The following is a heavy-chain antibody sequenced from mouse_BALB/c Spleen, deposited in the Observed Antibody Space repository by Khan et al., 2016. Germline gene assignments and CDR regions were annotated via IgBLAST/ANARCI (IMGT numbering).Heavy chain of an antibody. V-gene: IGHV3-2*02. CDR3: ERKTRSGSSD. CDR2: ISYSGST. J-gene: IGHJ2*01. Sequence: EVQLQESGPGLVKPSQSLSITCTVTGYSITSDYAWNWIRQFPGNKLEWMGYISYSGSTSYNPSLKSRISITRDTSKNQFFLQLNSVTTEDTATYYGERKTRSGSSDWGQVTTLTVSS. D-gene: IGHD1-1*01. CDR1: GYSITSDYA.